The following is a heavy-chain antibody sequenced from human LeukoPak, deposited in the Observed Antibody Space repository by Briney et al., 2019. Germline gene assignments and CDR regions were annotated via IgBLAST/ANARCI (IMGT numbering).Heavy chain of an antibody. J-gene: IGHJ6*02. CDR3: ARGPLGYCSSTSCRNYYYYYYGMDV. CDR1: GGSISSSSYY. D-gene: IGHD2-2*01. CDR2: IYYSGST. V-gene: IGHV4-39*07. Sequence: SETLSLTCTVSGGSISSSSYYWGWIRQPPGKGLEWIGSIYYSGSTYYNPSLKSRVTISVDTSKNQFSLKLSSVTAADTAVYYCARGPLGYCSSTSCRNYYYYYYGMDVWGQGTTVTVSS.